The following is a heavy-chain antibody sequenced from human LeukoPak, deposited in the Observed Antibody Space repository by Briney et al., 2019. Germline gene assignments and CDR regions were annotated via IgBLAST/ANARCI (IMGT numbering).Heavy chain of an antibody. D-gene: IGHD3-10*01. V-gene: IGHV3-15*01. CDR2: VKSKSAGETT. Sequence: GGSLRLSCAASGLSISNDWMSWVRQAPGKGLEWVARVKSKSAGETTDYAAPVRGRFTISRDDSKNTLYLQMNSLKTEDTAVYYCTLIQGWGSGSYYRDFWGQGTLVTVSS. CDR1: GLSISNDW. J-gene: IGHJ4*02. CDR3: TLIQGWGSGSYYRDF.